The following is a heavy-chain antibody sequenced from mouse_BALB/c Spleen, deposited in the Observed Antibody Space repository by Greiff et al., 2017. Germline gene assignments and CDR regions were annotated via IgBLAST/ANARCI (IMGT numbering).Heavy chain of an antibody. CDR1: GYTFTSYW. V-gene: IGHV1-5*01. CDR3: TRSAYYGNHYAMDY. D-gene: IGHD2-10*01. CDR2: IYPGNSDT. J-gene: IGHJ4*01. Sequence: VHVKQSGTVLARPGASVKMSCKASGYTFTSYWMHWVKQRPGQGLEWIGAIYPGNSDTSYNQKFKGKAKLTAVTSTSTAYMELSSLTNEDSAVYYCTRSAYYGNHYAMDYWGQGTSVTVSS.